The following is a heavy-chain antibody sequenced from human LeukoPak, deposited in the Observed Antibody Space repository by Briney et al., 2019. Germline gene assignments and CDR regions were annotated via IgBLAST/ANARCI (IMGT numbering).Heavy chain of an antibody. J-gene: IGHJ4*02. CDR2: ISAYNGNT. Sequence: GASVKVSCKASGYTFTSYGISWVRQAPGQGLEWMGWISAYNGNTNYAQKLQGRVTMTRNTSISTAYMEPSSLRSEDTAVYYCARAYSSGFDYWGQGTLVTVSS. CDR1: GYTFTSYG. D-gene: IGHD2-21*01. V-gene: IGHV1-18*01. CDR3: ARAYSSGFDY.